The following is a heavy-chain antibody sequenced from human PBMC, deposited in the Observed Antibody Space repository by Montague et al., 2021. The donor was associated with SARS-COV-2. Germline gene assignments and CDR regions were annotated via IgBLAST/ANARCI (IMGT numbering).Heavy chain of an antibody. CDR1: GGSLSGVY. CDR3: AMELVGVRAFDT. V-gene: IGHV4-34*01. D-gene: IGHD1-26*01. Sequence: SETLSLTCAVSGGSLSGVYWWWIRHAPAKGPVGMVELDDSGGATYNTPPNSRISVSVETSTHKFSFKMMSETATGTATYYCAMELVGVRAFDTWGQGTLVIVSS. J-gene: IGHJ4*02. CDR2: LDDSGGA.